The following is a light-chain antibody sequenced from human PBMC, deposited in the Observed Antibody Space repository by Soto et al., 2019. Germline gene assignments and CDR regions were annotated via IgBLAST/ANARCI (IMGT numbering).Light chain of an antibody. V-gene: IGKV3-20*01. CDR1: QSVSGSH. CDR3: HLYGSSPLYI. CDR2: GAS. J-gene: IGKJ2*01. Sequence: EIVLTQSPGTLSLSPGERATVSCRASQSVSGSHLAWYQQKPGQAPRLLIYGASSRATGIPDKFSGSGSGTDFTLTISRVEPEDFAVYYCHLYGSSPLYIFGQGNNLEIK.